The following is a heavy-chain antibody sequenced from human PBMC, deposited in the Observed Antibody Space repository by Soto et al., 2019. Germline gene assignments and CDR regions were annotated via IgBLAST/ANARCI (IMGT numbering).Heavy chain of an antibody. CDR3: AKFNFGRGWMTYYYYGMDV. Sequence: QPGGSRRLSCAASGFTFSSYAMSWVRQTPGKGLEWVSAINDSGGSTYYADSVKGRFTISRDNSKNTLYLQMNSLRAEDTAVYYCAKFNFGRGWMTYYYYGMDVWGQGTTVTVSS. CDR1: GFTFSSYA. J-gene: IGHJ6*02. V-gene: IGHV3-23*01. D-gene: IGHD6-19*01. CDR2: INDSGGST.